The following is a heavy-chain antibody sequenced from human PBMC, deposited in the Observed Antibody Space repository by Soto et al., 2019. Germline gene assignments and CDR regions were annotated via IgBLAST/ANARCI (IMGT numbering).Heavy chain of an antibody. D-gene: IGHD2-15*01. J-gene: IGHJ4*02. CDR2: ISSGSSSI. CDR1: GFTFSIYS. CDR3: ARGHDSVDY. Sequence: PGGSLRLSCAASGFTFSIYSINWVRQAPGKGLEWVSHISSGSSSIYHADSVKGRFTISRDNAQNSVYLQMHSLRDEDTAVYYCARGHDSVDYWGQGTLVTVSS. V-gene: IGHV3-48*02.